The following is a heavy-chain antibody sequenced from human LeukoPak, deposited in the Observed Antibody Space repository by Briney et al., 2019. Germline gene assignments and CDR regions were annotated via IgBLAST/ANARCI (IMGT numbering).Heavy chain of an antibody. D-gene: IGHD2-2*01. CDR3: AKIVVVPAATRGYYYYYGMDV. CDR2: MYYSGST. CDR1: GGSICSSSHY. Sequence: SETLSLTCTVSGGSICSSSHYWGWIRQPPGKGLEWIGSMYYSGSTYYNPSLKSRVTISVDTSKNQFSLKLSSVTAADTAVYYCAKIVVVPAATRGYYYYYGMDVWGQGTTVTVSS. J-gene: IGHJ6*02. V-gene: IGHV4-39*01.